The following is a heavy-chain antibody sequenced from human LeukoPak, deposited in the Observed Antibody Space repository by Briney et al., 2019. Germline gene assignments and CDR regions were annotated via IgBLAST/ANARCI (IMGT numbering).Heavy chain of an antibody. D-gene: IGHD2-8*01. J-gene: IGHJ4*02. CDR1: GFTFSSYS. Sequence: GGSLRLSCVASGFTFSSYSMNWVRQAPGKGLEWVSAISGSGGSTYYADSVKGRFTISRDNSKNTLYLQMNSLRAEDTAVYYCAKDAAGGTSFDYWGQGTLVTVSS. V-gene: IGHV3-23*01. CDR3: AKDAAGGTSFDY. CDR2: ISGSGGST.